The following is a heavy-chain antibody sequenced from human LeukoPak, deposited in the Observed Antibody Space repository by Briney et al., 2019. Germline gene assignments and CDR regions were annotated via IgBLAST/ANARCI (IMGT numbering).Heavy chain of an antibody. Sequence: GGSLRLSCVASGFTFDDHGMNWVRQAPGKGLEWVSGINWDGGSTGYADSVKGRFTMSRDNAKNSLYLQMNSLRAEDTALYYCARGAGSGFYFYMDVWGKGTTVTVSS. CDR2: INWDGGST. V-gene: IGHV3-20*04. D-gene: IGHD3-10*01. CDR1: GFTFDDHG. J-gene: IGHJ6*03. CDR3: ARGAGSGFYFYMDV.